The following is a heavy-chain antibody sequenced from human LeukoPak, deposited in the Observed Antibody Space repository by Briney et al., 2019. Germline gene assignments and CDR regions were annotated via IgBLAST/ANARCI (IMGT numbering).Heavy chain of an antibody. Sequence: GGSLRLSCAASGFTFSNYNMNWVRQAPGKGLEWVGRIKSNNDGGTTDYGAPVKGRFTISRDDSKNTLHLQMNSLKTDDTAVYYCTASFGPWGQGTLVTVSS. CDR2: IKSNNDGGTT. CDR3: TASFGP. J-gene: IGHJ5*02. V-gene: IGHV3-15*01. CDR1: GFTFSNYN.